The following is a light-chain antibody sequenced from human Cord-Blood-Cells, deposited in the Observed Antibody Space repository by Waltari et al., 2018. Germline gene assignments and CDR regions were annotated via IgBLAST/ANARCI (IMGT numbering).Light chain of an antibody. J-gene: IGKJ5*01. CDR1: QSVSSSY. CDR2: GAS. V-gene: IGKV3-20*01. CDR3: QRENSSPPRTT. Sequence: IVVPLSPGTVSFSPGVRATLSCSARQSVSSSYLACYQQEPDQAPRLLIYGASSRATGIPDSLSGSGPATDCTLTTSRLEPEDCGMYYCQRENSSPPRTTFGQATRL.